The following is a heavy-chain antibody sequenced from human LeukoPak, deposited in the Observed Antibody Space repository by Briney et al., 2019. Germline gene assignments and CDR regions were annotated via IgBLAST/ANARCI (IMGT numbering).Heavy chain of an antibody. J-gene: IGHJ4*02. D-gene: IGHD6-6*01. V-gene: IGHV1-2*02. Sequence: GASVKVSCTASGLSFTVYYLHWVRQAPGQGLEWLGWINLNNGATRYAQKFQGRVTMTRDTSITTAYMELSRLRSDDTAVYYCARAFRVWYGSSPGQPWGQGTLVTVSS. CDR2: INLNNGAT. CDR1: GLSFTVYY. CDR3: ARAFRVWYGSSPGQP.